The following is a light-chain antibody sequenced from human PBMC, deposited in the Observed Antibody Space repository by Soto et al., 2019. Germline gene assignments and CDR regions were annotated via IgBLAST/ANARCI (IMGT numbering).Light chain of an antibody. Sequence: EIVMTQSLATLSVSPGERATLSCRASQSVSSNLAWYQQKPGQAPRLLIYGASTRPTGIPARFSGSRSGTEFTLTISSLQSEDFAVYYCQHYNNWPRTFGQGTKVEIK. CDR2: GAS. V-gene: IGKV3-15*01. CDR3: QHYNNWPRT. CDR1: QSVSSN. J-gene: IGKJ1*01.